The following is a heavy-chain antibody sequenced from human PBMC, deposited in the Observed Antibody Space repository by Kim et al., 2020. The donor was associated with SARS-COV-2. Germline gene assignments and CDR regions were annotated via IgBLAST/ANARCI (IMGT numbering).Heavy chain of an antibody. CDR3: ARGKRGVRGVINYY. CDR1: GGSISSYY. J-gene: IGHJ4*02. CDR2: IYYSGST. V-gene: IGHV4-59*01. Sequence: SETLSLTCTVSGGSISSYYWSWIRQPPGKGLEWIGYIYYSGSTNYNPSLKSRVTISVDTSKNQFSLKLSSVTAADTAVYYCARGKRGVRGVINYYWGQGTLVTVSS. D-gene: IGHD3-10*01.